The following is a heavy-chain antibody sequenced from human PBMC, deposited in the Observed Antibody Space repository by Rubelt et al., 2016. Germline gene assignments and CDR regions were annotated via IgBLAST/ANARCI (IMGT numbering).Heavy chain of an antibody. V-gene: IGHV3-9*01. D-gene: IGHD3-22*01. J-gene: IGHJ4*02. CDR3: ARAYYYDSSGRKIREAFDY. CDR2: ISWNSGSI. Sequence: VSGISWNSGSIGYADSVKGRFTISRDNSKNSLDLQMNSLRVDDTAMYYCARAYYYDSSGRKIREAFDYWGQGALVTVSS.